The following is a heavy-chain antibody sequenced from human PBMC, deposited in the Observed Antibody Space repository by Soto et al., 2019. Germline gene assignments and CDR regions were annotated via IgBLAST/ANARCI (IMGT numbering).Heavy chain of an antibody. CDR2: MNPNSGNT. V-gene: IGHV1-8*01. D-gene: IGHD2-15*01. CDR1: GYTFTRYD. J-gene: IGHJ4*02. Sequence: ASVKVSCTASGYTFTRYDINWVRQATGQGLEWMGWMNPNSGNTGYAQKFQGRVTMTRNTSISTAYMELSSLRSEDTAVYYCARGGYCSGGSWYGDYWGQGTLVTVSS. CDR3: ARGGYCSGGSWYGDY.